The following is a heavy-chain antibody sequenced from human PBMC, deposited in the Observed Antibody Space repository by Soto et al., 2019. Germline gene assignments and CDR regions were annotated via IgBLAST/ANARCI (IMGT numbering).Heavy chain of an antibody. D-gene: IGHD4-17*01. CDR1: GFTFSSYS. Sequence: PGGSLRLSCAASGFTFSSYSMNWVRQAPGKGLEWVSSISSSSSYIYYADSVKGRFTISRDNAKNSLYLQMNSLRAEDTAVYYCARDAHDDYGDPLPPQDYWGQGTLVTVSS. CDR2: ISSSSSYI. J-gene: IGHJ4*02. CDR3: ARDAHDDYGDPLPPQDY. V-gene: IGHV3-21*01.